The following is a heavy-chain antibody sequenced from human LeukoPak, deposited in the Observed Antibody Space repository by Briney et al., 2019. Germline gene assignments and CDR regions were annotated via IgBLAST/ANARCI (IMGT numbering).Heavy chain of an antibody. J-gene: IGHJ4*02. CDR3: ARARVWFGNEPIDY. CDR2: INAGNGNT. Sequence: GASVKVSCKASGYTFTSYAMHWVRQAPGQRLEWMGWINAGNGNTKYSQKFQGRVTITRDTSASTAYMELSSLRSEDTAVYYCARARVWFGNEPIDYWGQGTLVTVSS. CDR1: GYTFTSYA. V-gene: IGHV1-3*01. D-gene: IGHD3-10*01.